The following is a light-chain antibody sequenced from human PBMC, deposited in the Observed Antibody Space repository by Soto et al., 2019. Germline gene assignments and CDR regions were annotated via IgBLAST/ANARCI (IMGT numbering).Light chain of an antibody. Sequence: ETVLTQSPATLSLSPGERATLSCRASQSVASNYLAWHQQKPGQAPRLLIYGASTRATGMPARFSGSGSGTEFTLTISSLQSEDFAIYYCQQYNDWPPTFGQGTKVDIK. CDR3: QQYNDWPPT. CDR1: QSVASN. V-gene: IGKV3-15*01. J-gene: IGKJ1*01. CDR2: GAS.